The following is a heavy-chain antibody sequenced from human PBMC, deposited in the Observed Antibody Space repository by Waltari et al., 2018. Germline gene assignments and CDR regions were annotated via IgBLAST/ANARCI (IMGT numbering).Heavy chain of an antibody. CDR2: IIPIFGKA. CDR3: ARAEGAGL. V-gene: IGHV1-69*01. J-gene: IGHJ4*02. CDR1: ESTFSSHA. Sequence: QVQLVQSGAEVKKPGSSVKVSCKASESTFSSHALSWVRQAPGQGREWMVGIIPIFGKANDAQKFQGRVTITTDESTSTAYLELSSLRSEDTAVYYCARAEGAGLWGQGTLVSVSS.